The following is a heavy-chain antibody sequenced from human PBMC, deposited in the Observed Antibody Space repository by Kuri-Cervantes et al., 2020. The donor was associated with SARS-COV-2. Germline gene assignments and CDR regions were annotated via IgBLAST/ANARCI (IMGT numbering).Heavy chain of an antibody. J-gene: IGHJ6*02. D-gene: IGHD3-22*01. V-gene: IGHV1-58*01. CDR2: IVVGSGDT. CDR3: AADPKIGPFYYYYGMDV. Sequence: KISCKASGFTFRSSAVQWVRQARGQHLEWIGRIVVGSGDTNYAQEFHERVTITRDVSTSTAYMELSSLRSEDTAVYYCAADPKIGPFYYYYGMDVWGQGTTVTVSS. CDR1: GFTFRSSA.